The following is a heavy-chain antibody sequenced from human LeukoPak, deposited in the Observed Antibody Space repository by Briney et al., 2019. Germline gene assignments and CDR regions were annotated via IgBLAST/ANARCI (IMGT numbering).Heavy chain of an antibody. D-gene: IGHD6-13*01. Sequence: GGSLRLSCAASGFTFSSYEMNWVRQAPGKGLEWVSYISSSGSTIYYADSVKGRFTISRDNAKNSLYLQMNSLRAEDTAVYYCARELVTSAGGYYYYGLDVWGQGTTVTVSS. CDR1: GFTFSSYE. J-gene: IGHJ6*02. V-gene: IGHV3-48*03. CDR3: ARELVTSAGGYYYYGLDV. CDR2: ISSSGSTI.